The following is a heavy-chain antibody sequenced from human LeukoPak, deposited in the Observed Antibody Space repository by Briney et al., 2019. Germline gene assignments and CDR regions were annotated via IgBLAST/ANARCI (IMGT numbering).Heavy chain of an antibody. CDR3: ARDKDFDY. J-gene: IGHJ4*02. CDR1: GFTFSSYW. V-gene: IGHV4-59*01. Sequence: GSLRLSCAASGFTFSSYWMSWIRQPPGKGLEWIGYIYYSGSTNYNPSLKSRVTISVDTSKNQFSLKLSSVTAADTAVYYCARDKDFDYWGQGTLVTVSS. CDR2: IYYSGST. D-gene: IGHD2-15*01.